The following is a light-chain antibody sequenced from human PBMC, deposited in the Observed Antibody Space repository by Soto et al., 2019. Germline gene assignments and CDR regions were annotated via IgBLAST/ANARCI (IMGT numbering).Light chain of an antibody. Sequence: QAVVTQEPSLTVSPGGTVTLICDSSSGAVTSGSYPNWFQQKPGQAPRPLIHSTRNKYSSTPARFSGSLLGGKAALTVSGVQPDDEADYYCLLYYGGSLLFGGGTKVTVL. CDR3: LLYYGGSLL. CDR2: STR. V-gene: IGLV7-43*01. CDR1: SGAVTSGSY. J-gene: IGLJ3*02.